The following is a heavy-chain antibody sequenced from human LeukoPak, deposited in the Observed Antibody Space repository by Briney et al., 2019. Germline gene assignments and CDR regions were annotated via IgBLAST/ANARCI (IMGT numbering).Heavy chain of an antibody. CDR1: GGSFSGYY. CDR3: ASPYGDYADDAFDI. CDR2: INHSGST. J-gene: IGHJ3*02. D-gene: IGHD4-17*01. Sequence: PSETLSLTCAVYGGSFSGYYWSWIRQPPGKGLEWIGEINHSGSTNYNPSLKSRVTISVDTSKNQFSLKLSSVTAADTAVYYCASPYGDYADDAFDIWGQGTMVTVSS. V-gene: IGHV4-34*01.